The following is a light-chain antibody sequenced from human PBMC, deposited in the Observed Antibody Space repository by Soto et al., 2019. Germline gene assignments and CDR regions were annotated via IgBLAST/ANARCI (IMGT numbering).Light chain of an antibody. CDR2: SNN. Sequence: QSVLTQPPSASGTPGQRVTISCSGSSSNIGSNPVNWYQQLPGAAPKLLTYSNNQRPSGVPDRFSGSKSGTSASLAISGLQSEDEADYYCATWDDSLNGWVFGGGTKLTVL. CDR3: ATWDDSLNGWV. V-gene: IGLV1-44*01. J-gene: IGLJ3*02. CDR1: SSNIGSNP.